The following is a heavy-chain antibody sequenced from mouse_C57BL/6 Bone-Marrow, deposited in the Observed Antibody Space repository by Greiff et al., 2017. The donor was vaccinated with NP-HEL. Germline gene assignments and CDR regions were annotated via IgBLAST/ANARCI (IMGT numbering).Heavy chain of an antibody. J-gene: IGHJ2*01. D-gene: IGHD1-1*01. CDR3: TRVTTVVATEYFDD. CDR2: IYPGNSDT. V-gene: IGHV1-5*01. Sequence: VQLQQSGTVLARPGASVKMSCKTSGYTFTSYWMHWVKQRPGQGLDWIGAIYPGNSDTSYNQKFKGKAKLTAVTSASTAYMELSSLTNEDSAVYYCTRVTTVVATEYFDDWGQGTTLTVSS. CDR1: GYTFTSYW.